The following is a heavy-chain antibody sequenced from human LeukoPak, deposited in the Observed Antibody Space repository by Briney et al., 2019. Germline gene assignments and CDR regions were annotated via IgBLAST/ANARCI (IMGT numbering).Heavy chain of an antibody. CDR3: AGPSEAAAYLLFDY. J-gene: IGHJ4*02. V-gene: IGHV4-30-4*01. Sequence: PSQTLSLTCTVSGGSISSGDYYWSWIRQPPGKGLEWIGYIYYSGSTYYNPSLKSRVTISVDTSKNQFSLKLSSVTAADTAVYYCAGPSEAAAYLLFDYWGQGTLVTVSS. CDR2: IYYSGST. CDR1: GGSISSGDYY. D-gene: IGHD2-2*01.